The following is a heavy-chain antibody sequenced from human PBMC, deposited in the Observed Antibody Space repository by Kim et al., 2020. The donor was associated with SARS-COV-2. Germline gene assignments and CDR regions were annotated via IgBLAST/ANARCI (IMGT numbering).Heavy chain of an antibody. Sequence: GGSLRLSCAASGFTFSSYAMHWVRQAPGKGLEWVAVISYDGSNKYYADSVTGRFTISRDNSKNTLYLQMNSLRAEDTAVYYSARGGKGSYYYGMDVWGQGTTVTASS. CDR1: GFTFSSYA. V-gene: IGHV3-30-3*01. D-gene: IGHD5-12*01. CDR3: ARGGKGSYYYGMDV. J-gene: IGHJ6*02. CDR2: ISYDGSNK.